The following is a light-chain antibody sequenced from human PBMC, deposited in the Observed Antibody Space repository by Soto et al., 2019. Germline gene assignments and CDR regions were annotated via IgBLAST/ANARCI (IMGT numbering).Light chain of an antibody. CDR2: TTS. CDR3: QQSDSTPT. J-gene: IGKJ1*01. V-gene: IGKV1-39*01. Sequence: DFQMTQSPSSLSASVGYRVTITCRASRTISYYLNWYQQKPGKAPNLLIYTTSSLQSGVPSKFNGSGSGTDFTLTISILQPEDFATYYCQQSDSTPTFGQGTKVEIK. CDR1: RTISYY.